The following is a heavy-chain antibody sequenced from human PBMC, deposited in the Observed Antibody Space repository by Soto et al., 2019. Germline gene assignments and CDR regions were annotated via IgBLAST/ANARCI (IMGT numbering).Heavy chain of an antibody. CDR2: FDPEDGET. Sequence: GASVKVSCKVSGYTLTELSMHWVRQAPGKGLEWMGGFDPEDGETIYAQKFQGRVTMTEDTSTDTAYMELSSLRSEDTAVYHCATGITIFGVVISPLLYYWGQGTLVTVSS. J-gene: IGHJ4*02. CDR1: GYTLTELS. V-gene: IGHV1-24*01. CDR3: ATGITIFGVVISPLLYY. D-gene: IGHD3-3*01.